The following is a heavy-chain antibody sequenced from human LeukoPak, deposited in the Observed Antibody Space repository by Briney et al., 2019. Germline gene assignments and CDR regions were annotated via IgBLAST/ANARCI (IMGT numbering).Heavy chain of an antibody. V-gene: IGHV4-39*07. J-gene: IGHJ4*02. CDR2: IYYSGST. D-gene: IGHD6-13*01. Sequence: SETLSLTCTVSGGSISSYYWGWIRQPPGKGLEWIGSIYYSGSTYYNPSLKSRVTISVDTFKNQFSLKLSSVTAADTAVYYCARDSSSWYVGSFDYWGQGTLVTVSS. CDR3: ARDSSSWYVGSFDY. CDR1: GGSISSYY.